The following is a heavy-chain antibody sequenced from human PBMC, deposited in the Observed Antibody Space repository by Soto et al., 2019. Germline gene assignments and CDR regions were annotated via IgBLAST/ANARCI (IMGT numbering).Heavy chain of an antibody. CDR1: GFTFSSYG. V-gene: IGHV3-30*18. D-gene: IGHD6-13*01. CDR3: AKAIAAAGTVDAFDI. J-gene: IGHJ3*02. Sequence: GGSLRLSCAASGFTFSSYGMHWVRQAPGKGLEWVAVISYDGSNKYYADSVKGRFTISRDNSKNTLYLQMNSLRAEDTAVYYCAKAIAAAGTVDAFDIWGQGTMGTVSS. CDR2: ISYDGSNK.